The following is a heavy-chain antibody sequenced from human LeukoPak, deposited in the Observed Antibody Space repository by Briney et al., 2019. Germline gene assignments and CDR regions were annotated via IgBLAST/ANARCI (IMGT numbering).Heavy chain of an antibody. CDR2: ISWDGGST. Sequence: GGSLRLSCAASGFTFDDYTMHWVRQAPGKGLEWVSLISWDGGSTYYADSVKGRFTVSKDNSNNTVFLQMNSVRVEDTAVYYCARVLKSDIAARGYYYMDVWGKGTTVTVSS. D-gene: IGHD6-6*01. V-gene: IGHV3-43*01. CDR3: ARVLKSDIAARGYYYMDV. CDR1: GFTFDDYT. J-gene: IGHJ6*03.